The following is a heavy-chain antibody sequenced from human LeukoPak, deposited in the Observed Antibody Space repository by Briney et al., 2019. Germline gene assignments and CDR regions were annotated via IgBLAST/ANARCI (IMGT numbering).Heavy chain of an antibody. CDR3: ARDERYDSSGYPFDY. CDR1: GYTFTDYY. V-gene: IGHV1-2*02. Sequence: ASVKVSCKASGYTFTDYYMQWVRQAPGQGLEWMGWINPNSGGTNYAQKFQGRVTMTRDTSISTAYIELSRLRSDDTAVYYCARDERYDSSGYPFDYWGQGTLVTVSS. CDR2: INPNSGGT. D-gene: IGHD3-22*01. J-gene: IGHJ4*02.